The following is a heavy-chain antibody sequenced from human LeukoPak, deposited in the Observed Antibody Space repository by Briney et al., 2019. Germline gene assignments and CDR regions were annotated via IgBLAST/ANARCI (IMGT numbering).Heavy chain of an antibody. Sequence: GGSLRLSCAASGFTFSSYAMSWVRQAPGKGLEWVSVIYSGGSTYYADSVKGRFTISRDNSKNTLYLRMNSLRAEDTAVYYCASYGSGSYVRDYWGQGTLVTVSS. V-gene: IGHV3-53*01. CDR3: ASYGSGSYVRDY. J-gene: IGHJ4*02. CDR1: GFTFSSYA. CDR2: IYSGGST. D-gene: IGHD3-10*01.